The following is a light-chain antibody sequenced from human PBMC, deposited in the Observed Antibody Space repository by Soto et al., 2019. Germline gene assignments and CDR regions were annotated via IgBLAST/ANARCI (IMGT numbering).Light chain of an antibody. J-gene: IGKJ1*01. CDR1: RDISNF. V-gene: IGKV1-33*01. CDR2: DAS. CDR3: QQYENLPV. Sequence: DIQMTQSPSSLSASVGDRVTITCQASRDISNFLNWYQQKPGRAPKLLIYDASNLQKGVPSRFSGSGSGTDFTFSISSLQPEDIATYYCQQYENLPVFGPGTKVEIK.